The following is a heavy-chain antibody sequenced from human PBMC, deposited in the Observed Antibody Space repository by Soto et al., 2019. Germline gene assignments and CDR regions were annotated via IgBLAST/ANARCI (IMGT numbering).Heavy chain of an antibody. CDR3: ARRGAGGTVWLDP. J-gene: IGHJ5*02. D-gene: IGHD1-26*01. Sequence: QVQLVQSGTEVKKPGASVKVSCKASGYTFSNYAVTWVRQAPGQGLEWMGWISVYNVNTNYAQDLQGRVTMTTDTSTSTAYMELRSLRSGDTAVYYCARRGAGGTVWLDPWGQGTLVIVSS. V-gene: IGHV1-18*01. CDR2: ISVYNVNT. CDR1: GYTFSNYA.